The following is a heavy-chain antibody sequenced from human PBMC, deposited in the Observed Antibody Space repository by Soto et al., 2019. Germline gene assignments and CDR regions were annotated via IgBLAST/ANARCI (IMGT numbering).Heavy chain of an antibody. V-gene: IGHV1-69*12. CDR2: IIPIFGTA. CDR3: ARAYYGSGSYWRYYYGMDV. Sequence: QVQLVQSGAEVKKPGSSVKVSCKASGGTFTNYAISWVRQAPGQGIEWMGGIIPIFGTANYAQKFQGRVTVNADESTSTAYMELSSLRSEDTAVYYCARAYYGSGSYWRYYYGMDVWGQGTTVTVSS. D-gene: IGHD3-10*01. CDR1: GGTFTNYA. J-gene: IGHJ6*02.